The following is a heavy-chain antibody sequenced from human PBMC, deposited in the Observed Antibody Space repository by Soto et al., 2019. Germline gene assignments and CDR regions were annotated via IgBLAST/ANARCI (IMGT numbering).Heavy chain of an antibody. Sequence: SETLSLTCTVSGDSISSGDFYWSWIRQHPGKGLEWIGYIYYSGSTYYIPSLKSRFTISVDTSKNQFSLKLTSVTAADTAVYYCARVVYNWNAFDYWGQGTLVTVSS. V-gene: IGHV4-31*03. CDR2: IYYSGST. J-gene: IGHJ4*02. CDR1: GDSISSGDFY. D-gene: IGHD1-1*01. CDR3: ARVVYNWNAFDY.